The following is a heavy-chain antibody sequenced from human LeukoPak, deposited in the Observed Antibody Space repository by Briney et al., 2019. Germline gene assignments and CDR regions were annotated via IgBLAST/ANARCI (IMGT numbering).Heavy chain of an antibody. CDR1: GFTFSSYS. Sequence: GGSLRLSCVASGFTFSSYSMNWVRQAPGKGLEWVSYITSTSSTIFYADSVKGRFTTSRDNAKNSLSLQMDSLRAEDTAVYYWARDLREVVRDVWGQGTLVTVSS. D-gene: IGHD2-15*01. J-gene: IGHJ4*02. V-gene: IGHV3-48*01. CDR3: ARDLREVVRDV. CDR2: ITSTSSTI.